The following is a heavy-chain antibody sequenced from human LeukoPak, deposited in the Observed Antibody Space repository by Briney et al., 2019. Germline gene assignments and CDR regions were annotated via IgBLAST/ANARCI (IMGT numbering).Heavy chain of an antibody. CDR3: ARYGSGSSFDY. J-gene: IGHJ4*02. Sequence: SETLSLTCAVYGGSFSGYYWSWIRQPPGKGLEWIGETNHSGSTNYNPSLKSRVTISVDTSKNQFSLKLSSVTAADTAVYYCARYGSGSSFDYWGQGTLVTVSS. CDR1: GGSFSGYY. CDR2: TNHSGST. D-gene: IGHD3-10*01. V-gene: IGHV4-34*01.